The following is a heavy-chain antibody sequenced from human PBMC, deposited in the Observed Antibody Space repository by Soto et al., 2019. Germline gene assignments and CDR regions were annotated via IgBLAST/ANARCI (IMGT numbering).Heavy chain of an antibody. CDR1: GFTFSSYA. J-gene: IGHJ5*02. Sequence: GGSLRLSCAASGFTFSSYAMSWVRQAPGKGLEWVSAISGSGGSTYYADSVKGRFTISRDNSKNTLYLQMNSLRAEDTAVYYCAKAGTKDIVVVVAAATNWFDPWGQGTLVTVSS. D-gene: IGHD2-15*01. V-gene: IGHV3-23*01. CDR2: ISGSGGST. CDR3: AKAGTKDIVVVVAAATNWFDP.